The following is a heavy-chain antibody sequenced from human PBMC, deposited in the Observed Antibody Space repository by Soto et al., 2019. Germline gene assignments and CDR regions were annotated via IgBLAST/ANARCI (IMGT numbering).Heavy chain of an antibody. V-gene: IGHV3-30*18. Sequence: QVQLVESGGGVVQPGRSLRLSCAASGFTFSSYGMHWVRQAPGKGLEWVAVISYDGSNKYYADSVKGRFTISRDNSKNTLYLQMNSLRAEDTAVYYCAKDFVDIVVVTALPQSLYYYYGMDVWGQGTTVTVSS. CDR3: AKDFVDIVVVTALPQSLYYYYGMDV. J-gene: IGHJ6*02. D-gene: IGHD2-21*02. CDR2: ISYDGSNK. CDR1: GFTFSSYG.